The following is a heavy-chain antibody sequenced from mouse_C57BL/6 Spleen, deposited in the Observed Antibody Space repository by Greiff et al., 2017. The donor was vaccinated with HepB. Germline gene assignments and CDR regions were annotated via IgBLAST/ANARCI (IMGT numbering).Heavy chain of an antibody. J-gene: IGHJ2*01. Sequence: VHVKQSVAELVRPGASVKLSCTASGFNIKNTYMHWVKQRPEQGLEWIGRIDPANGNTKYAPKFQGKATITADTSSNTAYLQLSSLTSEDTAIYYCARRFITTVVATRDFDYWGQGTTLTVSS. V-gene: IGHV14-3*01. CDR2: IDPANGNT. CDR1: GFNIKNTY. D-gene: IGHD1-1*01. CDR3: ARRFITTVVATRDFDY.